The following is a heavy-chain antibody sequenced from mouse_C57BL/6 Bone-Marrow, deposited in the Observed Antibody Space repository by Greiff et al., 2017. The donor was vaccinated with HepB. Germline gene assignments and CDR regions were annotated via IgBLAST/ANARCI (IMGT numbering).Heavy chain of an antibody. CDR2: ISSGGSYT. CDR3: ARRSITTVVALYYAMDY. J-gene: IGHJ4*01. D-gene: IGHD1-1*01. V-gene: IGHV5-6*03. Sequence: DVMLVESGGGLVQPGGSLKLSCAASGFTFSSYGMSWVRQTPDKRLEWVATISSGGSYTYYPDSVKGRFTISRDNAKNTLYLQMSSLKSEDTAMYYCARRSITTVVALYYAMDYWGQGTSVTVSS. CDR1: GFTFSSYG.